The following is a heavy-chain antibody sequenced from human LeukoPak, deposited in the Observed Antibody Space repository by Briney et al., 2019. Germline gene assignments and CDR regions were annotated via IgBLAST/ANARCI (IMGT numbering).Heavy chain of an antibody. Sequence: GGSLRLSCAASGFTFSSYSMNWVRQAPGKGLEWVSSISSSSSYIYYADSVKGRFTISRDNAKNSLYLQMNSLRAEDTAVYCCARDLRGGYNPYFDYWGQGTLVTVSS. CDR2: ISSSSSYI. CDR1: GFTFSSYS. J-gene: IGHJ4*02. V-gene: IGHV3-21*01. D-gene: IGHD5-24*01. CDR3: ARDLRGGYNPYFDY.